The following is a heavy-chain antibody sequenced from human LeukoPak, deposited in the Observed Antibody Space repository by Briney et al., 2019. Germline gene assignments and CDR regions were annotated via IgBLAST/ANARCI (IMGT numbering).Heavy chain of an antibody. CDR1: GGSVSSGSYY. CDR2: IYYSGST. Sequence: SETLSLTCTVSGGSVSSGSYYWSWIRQPPGKGLEWIGYIYYSGSTNYNPYLKSRVTISVDTSKNQFSLKLSSVTAADTAVYYCVAVVTPFGYFDLWGRGTLVTVSS. D-gene: IGHD4-23*01. CDR3: VAVVTPFGYFDL. V-gene: IGHV4-61*01. J-gene: IGHJ2*01.